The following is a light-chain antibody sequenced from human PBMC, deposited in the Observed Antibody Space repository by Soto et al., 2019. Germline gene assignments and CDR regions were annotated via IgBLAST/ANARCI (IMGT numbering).Light chain of an antibody. V-gene: IGKV1-12*01. Sequence: DIQMTQSPSSVSASVGERVTITCRASQDISYWLAWYQQQSGKAPKLLIYAASSLQRGVPSRFSGSGSGTHFTLTISNLQPEDFATYYCQQAHSCPITFGQGTRLEIK. CDR1: QDISYW. J-gene: IGKJ5*01. CDR3: QQAHSCPIT. CDR2: AAS.